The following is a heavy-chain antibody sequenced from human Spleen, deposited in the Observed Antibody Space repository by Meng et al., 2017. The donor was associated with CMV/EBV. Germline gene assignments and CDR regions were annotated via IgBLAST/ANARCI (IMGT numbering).Heavy chain of an antibody. J-gene: IGHJ6*02. CDR2: MNPNSGNT. CDR3: AGRFLEWSGMDV. V-gene: IGHV1-8*03. CDR1: GYTFTSYD. Sequence: ASVKVSCKASGYTFTSYDINWVRQATGQGLEWMGWMNPNSGNTGYAQKFQGRVTITRNTSISTAYMELSSLRSEDTAVYYCAGRFLEWSGMDVWGQGTTVTVSS. D-gene: IGHD3-3*01.